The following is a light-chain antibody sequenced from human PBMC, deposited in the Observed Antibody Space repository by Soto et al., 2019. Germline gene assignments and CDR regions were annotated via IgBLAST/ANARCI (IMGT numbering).Light chain of an antibody. CDR1: SSDVGSYNL. CDR2: ESS. CDR3: CSYAGENTL. V-gene: IGLV2-23*01. J-gene: IGLJ1*01. Sequence: QSLLAEPASLSGSPGQSITISCTGTSSDVGSYNLVSWYQQHPGKAPKLLIFESSKRPSGVSNRFSGSKSGNTASLTISGLQAEDEADYYCCSYAGENTLFGTGTKVTVL.